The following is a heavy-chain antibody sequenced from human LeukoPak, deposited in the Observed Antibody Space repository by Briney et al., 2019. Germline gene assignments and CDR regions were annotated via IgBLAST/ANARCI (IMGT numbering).Heavy chain of an antibody. CDR2: INDNGGTST. CDR1: GCTFSTYG. V-gene: IGHV3-23*01. J-gene: IGHJ4*02. Sequence: PGGSLRLSCAASGCTFSTYGMGWVRQAPGKGLEWVSGINDNGGTSTWYADSVKGRFTISRDNSKSTLYLQMDSLRADDTAVYYCAKDLRCSGGSCYYFDYWGQGTLVTVSS. CDR3: AKDLRCSGGSCYYFDY. D-gene: IGHD2-15*01.